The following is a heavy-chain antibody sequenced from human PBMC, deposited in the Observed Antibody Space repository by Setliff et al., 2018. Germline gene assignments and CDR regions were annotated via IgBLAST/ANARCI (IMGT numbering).Heavy chain of an antibody. CDR3: ARGGGGSGSNWYFDL. Sequence: KASETLSLTCTVSGGSISSYYWSWIRQPPGKGLEWIGYIYYSGSTNYNPSLKSRVTISVDTSKNQFSLKLSSVTAADTAVYYCARGGGGSGSNWYFDLWGRGTLVTVSS. CDR2: IYYSGST. CDR1: GGSISSYY. D-gene: IGHD3-22*01. V-gene: IGHV4-59*01. J-gene: IGHJ2*01.